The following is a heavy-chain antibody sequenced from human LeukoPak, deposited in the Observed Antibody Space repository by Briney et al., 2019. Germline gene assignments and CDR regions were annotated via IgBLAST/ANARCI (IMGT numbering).Heavy chain of an antibody. J-gene: IGHJ4*02. D-gene: IGHD6-19*01. V-gene: IGHV3-48*03. CDR1: GFTFSSYE. CDR3: AREGTHSSGIDY. Sequence: GGSLRLSCAASGFTFSSYEMNWVRQAPGKGLEWVSYISSSGSTIYYADSVKGRFTISRDNAKNSLYLQMNSLRAEDTAVYYCAREGTHSSGIDYWGQGTLVTVSS. CDR2: ISSSGSTI.